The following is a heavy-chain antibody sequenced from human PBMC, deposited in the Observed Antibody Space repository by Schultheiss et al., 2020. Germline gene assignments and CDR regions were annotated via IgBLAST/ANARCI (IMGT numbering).Heavy chain of an antibody. V-gene: IGHV3-48*01. J-gene: IGHJ6*02. CDR1: GFTFSSYS. CDR2: ISSSSSTI. Sequence: GGSLRLSCAASGFTFSSYSMNWVRQAPGKGLEWVSSISSSSSTIYYADSVKGRFTISRDNAKNSLYLQMNSLRAEDTAVYYCARDTAAMVQGVIKARSYYYGMDVWGQGTTVTVSS. D-gene: IGHD3-10*01. CDR3: ARDTAAMVQGVIKARSYYYGMDV.